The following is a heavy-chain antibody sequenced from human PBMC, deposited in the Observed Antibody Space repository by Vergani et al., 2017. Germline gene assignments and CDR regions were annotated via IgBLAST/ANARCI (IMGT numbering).Heavy chain of an antibody. V-gene: IGHV1-69*02. J-gene: IGHJ5*02. D-gene: IGHD6-13*01. Sequence: QVQLVQSGAEVKKPGSSVKVSCKASGGTFSSYTISWVRQAPGQGLEWMGRIIPLHDITNYAQKFQGRVTITADKSTSTAYMELSSLRSEDTAVYYCARVGRVYPFVGWFDPWGQGTLVTVSS. CDR3: ARVGRVYPFVGWFDP. CDR2: IIPLHDIT. CDR1: GGTFSSYT.